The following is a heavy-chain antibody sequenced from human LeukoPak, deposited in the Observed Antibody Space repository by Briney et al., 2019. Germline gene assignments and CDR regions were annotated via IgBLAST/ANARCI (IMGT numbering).Heavy chain of an antibody. CDR3: ARRNYYMDV. J-gene: IGHJ6*03. CDR2: ISAYNGNT. Sequence: ASVKVSCKASGYTFTGYYMHWVRQAPGQGLEWMGWISAYNGNTNYAQKLQGRVTMTTDTSTSTAYMELRSLRSDDTAVYYCARRNYYMDVWGKGTTVTVSS. CDR1: GYTFTGYY. V-gene: IGHV1-18*04.